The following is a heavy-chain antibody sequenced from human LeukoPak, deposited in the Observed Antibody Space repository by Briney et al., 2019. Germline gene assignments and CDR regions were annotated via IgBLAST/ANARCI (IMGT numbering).Heavy chain of an antibody. CDR2: VHYNEDKT. V-gene: IGHV3-20*04. Sequence: GSLRLSCAASGFSFGDYAMNWVRQAPGKGLEWVAGVHYNEDKTSCADSVKGRFTISRDNSKNSLYLQINSLRVEDTALYFCARGQWLTEQYFDYWGQGSQVTVSS. J-gene: IGHJ4*02. CDR1: GFSFGDYA. D-gene: IGHD3-22*01. CDR3: ARGQWLTEQYFDY.